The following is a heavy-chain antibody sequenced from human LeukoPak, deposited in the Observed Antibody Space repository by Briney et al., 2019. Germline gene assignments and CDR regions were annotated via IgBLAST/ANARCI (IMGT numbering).Heavy chain of an antibody. Sequence: SETLSLTCTVSGGSISSSSYYWGWIRQPPGKGLEWIGSIYYSGSTYYNPSLKSRVTISVDTSKNQFSLKLSSVTAADTAVYYCARGPLDYGDYFPLDYWGQGTLVTVSS. D-gene: IGHD4-17*01. CDR2: IYYSGST. CDR1: GGSISSSSYY. J-gene: IGHJ4*02. V-gene: IGHV4-39*07. CDR3: ARGPLDYGDYFPLDY.